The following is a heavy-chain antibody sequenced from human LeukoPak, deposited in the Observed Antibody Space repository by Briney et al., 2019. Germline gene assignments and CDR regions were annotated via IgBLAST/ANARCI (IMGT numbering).Heavy chain of an antibody. J-gene: IGHJ4*02. Sequence: EPGPALVKPTQTLTLTCTFSGFSLSTSGMCVTWIRQPPGKALEWLALIDWDDDKYYSTSLKARLTISKDTSKNQVVLTMTNMDPVDTAMYYCARTYKWELQNFDYWGQGTPVTVSS. CDR1: GFSLSTSGMC. CDR3: ARTYKWELQNFDY. V-gene: IGHV2-70*01. D-gene: IGHD1-26*01. CDR2: IDWDDDK.